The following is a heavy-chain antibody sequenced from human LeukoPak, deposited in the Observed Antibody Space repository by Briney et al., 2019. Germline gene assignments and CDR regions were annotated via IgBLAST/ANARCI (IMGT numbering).Heavy chain of an antibody. CDR1: GYTFTSYD. CDR3: ARGLRGSSPHYYYYMDV. J-gene: IGHJ6*03. D-gene: IGHD6-6*01. CDR2: MNPNSGNT. V-gene: IGHV1-8*01. Sequence: GASVKVSCKASGYTFTSYDINWVRQATGQGLEWMGWMNPNSGNTGYAQKFQGRVTMTRNTSISTAYMELSSLRSEDTAVYYCARGLRGSSPHYYYYMDVWGKGTTVTVSS.